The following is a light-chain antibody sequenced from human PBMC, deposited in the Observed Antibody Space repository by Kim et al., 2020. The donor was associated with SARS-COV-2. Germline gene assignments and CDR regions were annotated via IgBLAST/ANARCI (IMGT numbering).Light chain of an antibody. J-gene: IGLJ2*01. CDR2: YDG. Sequence: APGQTARIHCGGNNIGGKTVHWYQQKPGQAPVLVIRYDGDRPSGIPERFSGSNSGNTATLTISRVEVEDEADYYCQVWDSSSDHVLFGGGTQLTVL. CDR1: NIGGKT. V-gene: IGLV3-21*04. CDR3: QVWDSSSDHVL.